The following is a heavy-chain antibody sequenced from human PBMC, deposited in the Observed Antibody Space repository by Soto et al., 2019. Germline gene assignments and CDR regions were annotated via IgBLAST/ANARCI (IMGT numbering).Heavy chain of an antibody. J-gene: IGHJ4*02. V-gene: IGHV3-53*01. CDR2: IYSGGST. D-gene: IGHD5-12*01. CDR1: GFTVSSNY. Sequence: PGVSLRLSCAASGFTVSSNYMSWVRQAPGKGLEWVSVIYSGGSTYYADSVKGRFTISRDNSKNTLYLQMNSLRAEDTAVYYCEKPKYSGYAQSFDYWGQGTLDTVSS. CDR3: EKPKYSGYAQSFDY.